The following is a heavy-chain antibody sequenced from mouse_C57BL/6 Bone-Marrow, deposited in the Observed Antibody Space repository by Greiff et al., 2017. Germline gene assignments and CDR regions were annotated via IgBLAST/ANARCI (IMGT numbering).Heavy chain of an antibody. CDR1: GYTFTSYW. CDR2: IHPSDSDT. V-gene: IGHV1-74*01. Sequence: QVQLQQPGAELVKPGASVKVSCKASGYTFTSYWMHWVKQRPGQGLEWIGRIHPSDSDTNYNQKFKGKATLTVDKSSSTAYMQLSSLTSEDSAIYYCALITTVVARYFDVWGTGTTVTVSS. CDR3: ALITTVVARYFDV. J-gene: IGHJ1*03. D-gene: IGHD1-1*01.